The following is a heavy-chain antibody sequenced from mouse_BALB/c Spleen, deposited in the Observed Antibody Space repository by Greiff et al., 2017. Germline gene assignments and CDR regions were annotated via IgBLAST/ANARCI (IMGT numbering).Heavy chain of an antibody. CDR1: GFTFSNYW. CDR2: IRLKSNNYAT. V-gene: IGHV6-6*02. Sequence: EVHLVESGGGLVQPGGSMKLSCVASGFTFSNYWMNWVRQSPEKGLEWVAEIRLKSNNYATHYAESVKGRFTISRDDSKSSVYLQMNNLRAEDTGIYYCTQYDGYFDYWGQGTTLTVSS. J-gene: IGHJ2*01. D-gene: IGHD2-3*01. CDR3: TQYDGYFDY.